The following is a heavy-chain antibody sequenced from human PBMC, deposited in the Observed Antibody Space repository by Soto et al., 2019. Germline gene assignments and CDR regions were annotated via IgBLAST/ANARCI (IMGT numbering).Heavy chain of an antibody. CDR1: GFTFSSYA. V-gene: IGHV3-30-3*01. CDR3: ARVAVEMATIHVFDY. CDR2: ISYDGSNK. D-gene: IGHD5-12*01. J-gene: IGHJ4*02. Sequence: QVQLVESGGGVVQPGRYLRLSCAASGFTFSSYAMHWVRQAPGKGLEWVAVISYDGSNKYYADSVKGRFTISRDNSKNTLYLNMTSLRAEDMAVYYCARVAVEMATIHVFDYWGQGALGTVSS.